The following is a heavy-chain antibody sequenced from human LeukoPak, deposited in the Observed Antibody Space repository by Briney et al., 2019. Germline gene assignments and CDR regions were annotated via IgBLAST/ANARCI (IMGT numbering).Heavy chain of an antibody. J-gene: IGHJ5*02. CDR2: INHSGST. V-gene: IGHV4-34*01. Sequence: SETLSLTCAVYGGSFSGYYWSWIRQPPGKGLEWIGDINHSGSTNYNPSLKSRVTISVDTSKNQFSLKLSSVTAADTAVYYCARGLLYYYGSGSRNNWFDPWGQGTLVTVSS. D-gene: IGHD3-10*01. CDR3: ARGLLYYYGSGSRNNWFDP. CDR1: GGSFSGYY.